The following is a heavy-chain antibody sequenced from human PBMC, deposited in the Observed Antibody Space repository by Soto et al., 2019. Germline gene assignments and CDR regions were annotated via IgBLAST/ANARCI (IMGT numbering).Heavy chain of an antibody. J-gene: IGHJ4*02. CDR3: XREVAAADY. D-gene: IGHD6-13*01. CDR2: INAGNGNT. V-gene: IGHV1-3*01. CDR1: GYTFTSYA. Sequence: QVQLVQSGAEVKKPGASVKVSCKASGYTFTSYAMHWVRQAPGQRLEWMGWINAGNGNTKYSQKFQGRVTITRDTXWSTAXMXXXXLRSDYTAVXXXXREVAAADYWGQATLVTFSS.